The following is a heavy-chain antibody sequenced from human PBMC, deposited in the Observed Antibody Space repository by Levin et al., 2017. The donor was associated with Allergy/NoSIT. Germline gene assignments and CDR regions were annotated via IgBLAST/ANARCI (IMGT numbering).Heavy chain of an antibody. CDR1: GFTFSNAW. V-gene: IGHV3-15*07. CDR2: IKSKTDGGTT. Sequence: PGGSLRLSCAASGFTFSNAWMYWVRQAPGKGLEWVGRIKSKTDGGTTDYAAPVKGRFTISRDDSKNTVYLQMNSLKTEDTAVYYCTKDLTDSSGWYCWDFWGQGTLVTVSS. D-gene: IGHD6-19*01. CDR3: TKDLTDSSGWYCWDF. J-gene: IGHJ4*02.